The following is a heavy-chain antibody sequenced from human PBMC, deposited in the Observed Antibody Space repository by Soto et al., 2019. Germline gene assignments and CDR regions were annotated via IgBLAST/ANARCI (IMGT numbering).Heavy chain of an antibody. Sequence: TQSLTCLVYGGSIGSGGYYWSWIRQPPGKGLEWIGYIYDSGSTHYNPSLTSRVTISVDTSKNQLSLKLNSVTAADTAVYYCARDRDEYCGGDCYHWFDPWGQGNLVTVSS. CDR2: IYDSGST. V-gene: IGHV4-31*03. D-gene: IGHD2-21*02. J-gene: IGHJ5*02. CDR1: GGSIGSGGYY. CDR3: ARDRDEYCGGDCYHWFDP.